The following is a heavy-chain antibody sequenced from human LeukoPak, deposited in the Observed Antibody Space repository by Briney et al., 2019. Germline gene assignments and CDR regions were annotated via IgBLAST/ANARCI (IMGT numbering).Heavy chain of an antibody. CDR3: ATAGDYYFDY. Sequence: GVSLRLSCAASGFTFSDYYMSWIRQAPGKGLEWVSYISSSSSYTNYADSVKGRFTISRDNAKNSLYLQMNSLRAEDTAVYYCATAGDYYFDYWGQGTLVTVSS. V-gene: IGHV3-11*03. D-gene: IGHD2-21*02. CDR1: GFTFSDYY. J-gene: IGHJ4*02. CDR2: ISSSSSYT.